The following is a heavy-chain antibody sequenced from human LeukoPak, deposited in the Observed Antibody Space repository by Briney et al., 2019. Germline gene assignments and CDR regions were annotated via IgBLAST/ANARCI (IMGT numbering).Heavy chain of an antibody. V-gene: IGHV1-2*02. D-gene: IGHD3-10*01. Sequence: ASVTVSCKASGYTFTGYYMHWVRQAPGQGLEWMGWINPNSGGTNYAQKFQGRVTMTRDTSISTAYMELSRLRSDDTVVYYCARDEGGFGYYYYYMDVWGKGTTVTVSS. CDR3: ARDEGGFGYYYYYMDV. CDR1: GYTFTGYY. CDR2: INPNSGGT. J-gene: IGHJ6*03.